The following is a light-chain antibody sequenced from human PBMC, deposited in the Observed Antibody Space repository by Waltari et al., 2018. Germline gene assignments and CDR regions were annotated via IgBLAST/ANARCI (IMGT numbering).Light chain of an antibody. CDR3: AAWDDSLSGPV. Sequence: QSVLPQPPSASGTPGQRVTISCSGSRSNIGSTPVYWFHQIPGTAPKLLISRNNERPSGVPDRFSGSKSGTSASLAISGLRSDDEADYYCAAWDDSLSGPVFGGGTNLTVL. V-gene: IGLV1-47*01. CDR2: RNN. CDR1: RSNIGSTP. J-gene: IGLJ2*01.